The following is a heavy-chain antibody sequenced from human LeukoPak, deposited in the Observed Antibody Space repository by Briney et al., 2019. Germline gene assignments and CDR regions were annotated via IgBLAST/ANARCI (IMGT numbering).Heavy chain of an antibody. J-gene: IGHJ6*02. V-gene: IGHV4-61*01. CDR1: GGSVSSGSYY. CDR2: IYYSGST. Sequence: SETLSLTCTVSGGSVSSGSYYWSWIRQPPGKGLEWIGYIYYSGSTNYNPSLKSRVTISVDTSKNQFSLKLSSVTAADTAVYYCARSGSYYDFWSGSHQGYGMDVWGQGTTVTVSS. CDR3: ARSGSYYDFWSGSHQGYGMDV. D-gene: IGHD3-3*01.